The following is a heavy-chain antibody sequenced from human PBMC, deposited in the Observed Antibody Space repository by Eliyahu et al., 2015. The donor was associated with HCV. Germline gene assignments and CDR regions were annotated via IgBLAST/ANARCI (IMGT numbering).Heavy chain of an antibody. CDR3: ARQGGAGFDY. CDR1: GGSFSTYY. CDR2: INNGGTR. J-gene: IGHJ4*02. V-gene: IGHV4-34*01. Sequence: QVQLRQWGAGLLKPSETLSXTCAVXGGSFSTYYWXWXRQPPGKGLEWIGEINNGGTRNVNPSLKSRVTMSSDTSKKQFSLKVNSVTAADTAVYYCARQGGAGFDYWGQGTLVTVSS. D-gene: IGHD2-21*01.